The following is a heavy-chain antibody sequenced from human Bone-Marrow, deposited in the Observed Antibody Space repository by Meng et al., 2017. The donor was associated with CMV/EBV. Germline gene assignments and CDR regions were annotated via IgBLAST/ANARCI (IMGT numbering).Heavy chain of an antibody. D-gene: IGHD3-9*01. J-gene: IGHJ6*02. CDR1: GYTFTNYV. Sequence: ASVNVSCKASGYTFTNYVISWVRQAPGQGLEWMGWISAYNGNTHFAQKFQGRVTMTTDTSTSTAYMVLRSLSSDDAAVYYCARDHQGRYDVLTGYYTIYYYGMDVWGQGTTVTVSS. CDR2: ISAYNGNT. CDR3: ARDHQGRYDVLTGYYTIYYYGMDV. V-gene: IGHV1-18*01.